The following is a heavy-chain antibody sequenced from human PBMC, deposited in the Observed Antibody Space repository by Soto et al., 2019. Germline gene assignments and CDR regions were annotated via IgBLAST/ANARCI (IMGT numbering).Heavy chain of an antibody. CDR1: GGSISSYY. D-gene: IGHD2-2*01. CDR2: IYYSGST. CDR3: ARGNIVVVPAAMQYYYYGMDV. V-gene: IGHV4-59*12. Sequence: SETLSLTCTGSGGSISSYYWSWIRQPPGKGLEWIGYIYYSGSTNYNPSLKSRVTISVDTSKNQFSLKLSSVTAADTAVYYCARGNIVVVPAAMQYYYYGMDVWGQGTTVTVSS. J-gene: IGHJ6*02.